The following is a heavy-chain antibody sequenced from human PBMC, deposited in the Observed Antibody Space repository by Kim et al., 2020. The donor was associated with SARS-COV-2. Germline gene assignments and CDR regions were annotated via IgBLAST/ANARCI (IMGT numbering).Heavy chain of an antibody. CDR3: VRDLEKYGSGHPQDY. CDR2: IKPDGSET. CDR1: GFTFSNYW. Sequence: GGSLRLSCEASGFTFSNYWMSWVRQATGKGLEWVGNIKPDGSETHYVDSVRGRFTVSRDNANNELHLQMNSLRVDDSAIYYCVRDLEKYGSGHPQDYWGQGTLVTVSS. V-gene: IGHV3-7*03. J-gene: IGHJ4*02. D-gene: IGHD6-25*01.